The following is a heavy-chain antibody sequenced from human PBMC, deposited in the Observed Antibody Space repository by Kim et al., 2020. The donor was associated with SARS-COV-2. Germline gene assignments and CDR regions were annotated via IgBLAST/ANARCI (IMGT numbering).Heavy chain of an antibody. D-gene: IGHD2-15*01. CDR3: ARGRYHAGVVAATPLYYYYGMDV. CDR1: GYTFTSYD. CDR2: MNPNSGNT. V-gene: IGHV1-8*01. Sequence: ASVKVSCKASGYTFTSYDINWVRQATGQGLEWMGWMNPNSGNTGYAQKFQGRVTMTRNTSISTAYMELSSLRSEDTAVYYCARGRYHAGVVAATPLYYYYGMDVWGQGTTVTVSS. J-gene: IGHJ6*02.